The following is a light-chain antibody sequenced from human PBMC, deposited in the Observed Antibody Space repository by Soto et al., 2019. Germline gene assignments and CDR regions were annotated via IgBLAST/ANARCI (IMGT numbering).Light chain of an antibody. J-gene: IGKJ4*01. Sequence: EIVMTQSPATLSVSPGEGATLSCRASQSVSNNLAWYQQKPGQPPRLLIYDASNRAAGVAARFSGSGSGTEFTLTITSLQYEDFAVYYCQQYDNWPPLTFGGGTRVDIK. V-gene: IGKV3-15*01. CDR2: DAS. CDR1: QSVSNN. CDR3: QQYDNWPPLT.